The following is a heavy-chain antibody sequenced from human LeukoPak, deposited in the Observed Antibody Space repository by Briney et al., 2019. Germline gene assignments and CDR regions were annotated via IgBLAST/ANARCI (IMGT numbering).Heavy chain of an antibody. CDR3: ARHGVSLLWFGEFPL. CDR1: GYSISSGYY. Sequence: SETLSLTCTVSGYSISSGYYWGWIRQPPGKGLEWIGEINHSGSTNYNPSLKSRVTISVDTSKNQFSLELSSVTAAATAVDYCARHGVSLLWFGEFPLWGQGTLVTVSS. CDR2: INHSGST. V-gene: IGHV4-38-2*02. D-gene: IGHD3-10*01. J-gene: IGHJ4*02.